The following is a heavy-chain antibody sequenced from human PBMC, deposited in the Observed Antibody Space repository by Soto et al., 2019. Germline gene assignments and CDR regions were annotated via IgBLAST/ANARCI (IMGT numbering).Heavy chain of an antibody. V-gene: IGHV1-18*01. D-gene: IGHD2-2*01. J-gene: IGHJ5*02. CDR3: ARVVPGAEAWFGP. CDR2: ISLYSDGT. CDR1: GYTFSNYG. Sequence: SVKVSCKTSGYTFSNYGITWVLQAPGQPLEWLGWISLYSDGTNYAQKFQGRVSMTTDTSTTTAYMELRSLRSDDTAVYYCARVVPGAEAWFGPWGHGTLVTVSS.